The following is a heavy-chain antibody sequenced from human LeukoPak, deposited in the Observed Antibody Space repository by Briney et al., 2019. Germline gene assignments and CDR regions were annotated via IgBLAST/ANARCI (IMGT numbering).Heavy chain of an antibody. D-gene: IGHD4-17*01. J-gene: IGHJ4*02. V-gene: IGHV3-23*01. CDR1: RFTVSSHA. CDR2: ISISGDDT. Sequence: GGSLRLSCAASRFTVSSHAMTWVRQAPGKGLEWLSAISISGDDTYYADSVKGRFTISRDNSKNTLYLQMNSLSADDTAMYYCANEIRPNDYWGQGTLVTVSS. CDR3: ANEIRPNDY.